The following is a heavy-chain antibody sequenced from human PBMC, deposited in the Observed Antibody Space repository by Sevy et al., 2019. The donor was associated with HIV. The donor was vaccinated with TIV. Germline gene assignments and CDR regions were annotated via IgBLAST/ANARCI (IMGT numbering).Heavy chain of an antibody. Sequence: GGSLRLSCAASGVTFSAYDMHWVHQIIRTGLEWISPIGTAGDTSYPDSVKGRFTISREAAKNSLYLQMNSLRAEDTAVYYCAKGHIAAAGNFDYWGQGTLVTVSS. CDR3: AKGHIAAAGNFDY. D-gene: IGHD6-13*01. J-gene: IGHJ4*02. CDR2: IGTAGDT. V-gene: IGHV3-13*01. CDR1: GVTFSAYD.